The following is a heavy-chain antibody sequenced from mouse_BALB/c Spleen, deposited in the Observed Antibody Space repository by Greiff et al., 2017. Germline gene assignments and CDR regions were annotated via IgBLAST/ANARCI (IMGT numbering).Heavy chain of an antibody. J-gene: IGHJ3*01. CDR2: IDPANGNT. CDR1: GFNIKDTY. V-gene: IGHV14-3*02. CDR3: ARRGYDGGFAY. Sequence: EVKLMESGAELVKPGASVKLSCTASGFNIKDTYMYWVKQRPEQGLEWIGRIDPANGNTKYDPKFQGKATITADTSSNTAYLQLSSLTSEDTAVYYCARRGYDGGFAYWGQGTLVTVSA. D-gene: IGHD2-2*01.